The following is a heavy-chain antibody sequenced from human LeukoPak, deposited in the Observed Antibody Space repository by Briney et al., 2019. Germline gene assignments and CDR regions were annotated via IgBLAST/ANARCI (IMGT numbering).Heavy chain of an antibody. V-gene: IGHV1-18*01. CDR1: GYTFTSYG. D-gene: IGHD2-15*01. J-gene: IGHJ6*03. CDR2: ISAYNGNT. Sequence: ASVEVSCKASGYTFTSYGISWVRQAPGQGLEWMGWISAYNGNTNYAQKLQGRVTMTTDTSTSTAYMELRSLRSDDTAVYYCARVVDSPFCSGGSCYSGYYYYMDVWGKGTTVTVSS. CDR3: ARVVDSPFCSGGSCYSGYYYYMDV.